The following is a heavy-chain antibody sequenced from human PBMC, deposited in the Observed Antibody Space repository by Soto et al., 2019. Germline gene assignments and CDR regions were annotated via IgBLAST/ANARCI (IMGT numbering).Heavy chain of an antibody. Sequence: SQTLSLTCAISGDSVSSNSAAWNWIRQSPSKGLEWLGRTYYRSKWYNDYAVSVKSRITINPDTSKNQFSLQLNSVTPEDTAVYYFARGRAYSGYDYVLYYYYGMDVWGQGTTVTVSS. D-gene: IGHD5-12*01. J-gene: IGHJ6*02. CDR3: ARGRAYSGYDYVLYYYYGMDV. CDR1: GDSVSSNSAA. V-gene: IGHV6-1*01. CDR2: TYYRSKWYN.